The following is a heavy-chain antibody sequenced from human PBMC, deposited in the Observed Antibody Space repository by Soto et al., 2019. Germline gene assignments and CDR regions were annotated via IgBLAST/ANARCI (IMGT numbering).Heavy chain of an antibody. Sequence: ASVKVSCKASGYTFTGYYMHWVRQAPGQGLEWMGWINPNSGGTNYAQKFQGWVTMTRDTSVSTAYMELSRLRSDDTAVYYCARQGISGPYYYYMDVWGKGTTVTVSS. V-gene: IGHV1-2*04. D-gene: IGHD3-3*02. CDR1: GYTFTGYY. CDR3: ARQGISGPYYYYMDV. J-gene: IGHJ6*03. CDR2: INPNSGGT.